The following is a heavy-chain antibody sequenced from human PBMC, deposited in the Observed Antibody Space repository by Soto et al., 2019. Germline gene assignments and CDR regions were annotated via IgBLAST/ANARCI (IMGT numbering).Heavy chain of an antibody. V-gene: IGHV3-23*01. CDR1: GFTFSTYA. J-gene: IGHJ4*02. CDR2: ISPNGRNT. Sequence: GGSLRLSCAASGFTFSTYALTWVRQAPGKGLEWVSAISPNGRNTYYIDSVKGRFTISRDNSKNTLYLQMNSLRAEDTAVYYCAHSSTPFDYSDQGTLVTVSS. D-gene: IGHD6-13*01. CDR3: AHSSTPFDY.